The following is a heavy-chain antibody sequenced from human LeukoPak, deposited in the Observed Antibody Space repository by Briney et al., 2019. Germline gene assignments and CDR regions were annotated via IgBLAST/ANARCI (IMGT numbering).Heavy chain of an antibody. Sequence: PRGSLRLSCAASGFTFSDHYMSWIRQAPGKGLEWVSYISGSSHYTNTADSVKDGFTISRDNAKNALYLQMNSLRTEDTAIYYCARVTLYGEPALDYWGQRTLDGVCS. CDR3: ARVTLYGEPALDY. J-gene: IGHJ4*02. CDR2: ISGSSHYT. V-gene: IGHV3-11*06. D-gene: IGHD4-17*01. CDR1: GFTFSDHY.